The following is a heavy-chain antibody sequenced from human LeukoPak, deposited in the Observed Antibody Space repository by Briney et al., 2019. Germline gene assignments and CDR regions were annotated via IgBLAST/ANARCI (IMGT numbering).Heavy chain of an antibody. CDR1: GFIFNSYA. J-gene: IGHJ6*02. Sequence: PGGSLRLSCAASGFIFNSYAMHWVRQAPGKGLEWVTVISYDENNKYYTDSVKGRFTISRDNSRNTLYLQMNSQRTEDTAVYYCARELLVVEPLYGLDVWGQGTTVTVSS. CDR2: ISYDENNK. V-gene: IGHV3-30*04. CDR3: ARELLVVEPLYGLDV. D-gene: IGHD2-2*01.